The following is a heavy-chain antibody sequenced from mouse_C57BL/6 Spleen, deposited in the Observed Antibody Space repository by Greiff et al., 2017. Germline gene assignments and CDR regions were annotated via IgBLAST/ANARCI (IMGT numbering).Heavy chain of an antibody. CDR1: GYTFTDYY. J-gene: IGHJ3*01. CDR3: ARGDWFAY. Sequence: VKLVESGAELVRPGASVKLSCKVSGYTFTDYYINWVKQRPGQGLEWIARIDPGSGNTYYNEKFKGKATLTAEKSSSTAYMQLSSLTSEDSAVYFCARGDWFAYWGQGTLVTVSA. V-gene: IGHV1-76*01. CDR2: IDPGSGNT.